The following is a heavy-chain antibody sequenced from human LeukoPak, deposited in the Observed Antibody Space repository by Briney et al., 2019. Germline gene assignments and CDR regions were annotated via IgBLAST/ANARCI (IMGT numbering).Heavy chain of an antibody. CDR1: GFTFSSYS. CDR2: ISSSSSTI. Sequence: GGSLRLSCAASGFTFSSYSMNWVRQAPGKGLEWVSYISSSSSTIYYADSVKGRFTISRDNAKNPLYLQMNSLRAEDTAVYYCARDWVWQLPYYYYYMDVWGKGTTVTVSS. V-gene: IGHV3-48*04. CDR3: ARDWVWQLPYYYYYMDV. J-gene: IGHJ6*03. D-gene: IGHD2-15*01.